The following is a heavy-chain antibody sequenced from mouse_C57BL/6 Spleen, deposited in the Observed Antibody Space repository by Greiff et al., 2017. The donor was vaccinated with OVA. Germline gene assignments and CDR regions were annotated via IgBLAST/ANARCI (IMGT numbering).Heavy chain of an antibody. J-gene: IGHJ1*03. CDR3: ARGIYYGYDRYFDV. CDR2: INPGSGGT. V-gene: IGHV1-54*01. Sequence: VQLQQSGAELVRPGTSVKVSCKASGYAFTNYLIERVKQRPGQGLEWIGVINPGSGGTNYNEKFKGKATLTADKSTSTAYMQLSSLTSEDSAVYFCARGIYYGYDRYFDVWGTGTTVTVSS. D-gene: IGHD2-2*01. CDR1: GYAFTNYL.